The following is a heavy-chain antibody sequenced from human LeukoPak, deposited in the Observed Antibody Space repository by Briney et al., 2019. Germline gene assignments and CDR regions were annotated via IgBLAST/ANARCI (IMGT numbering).Heavy chain of an antibody. CDR1: GFTFSSYG. J-gene: IGHJ6*02. D-gene: IGHD3-22*01. CDR3: ASTATMRDGMDV. V-gene: IGHV3-33*01. CDR2: IWYDGSNK. Sequence: GGSLRLSCAASGFTFSSYGMHWVRQAPGKGLEWVAVIWYDGSNKYYADSVKGRFTIPRDNSKNTLYLQMNSLRAEDTAVYYCASTATMRDGMDVWGQGTTVTVSS.